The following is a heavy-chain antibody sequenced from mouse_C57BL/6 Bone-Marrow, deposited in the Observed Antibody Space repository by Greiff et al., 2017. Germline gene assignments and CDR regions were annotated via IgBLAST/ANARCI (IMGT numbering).Heavy chain of an antibody. CDR2: IWWDDDK. J-gene: IGHJ1*03. D-gene: IGHD1-1*01. Sequence: VKLQESGPGILQPSQTLSLTCSFSGFSLSTFGMGVGWIRQPSGKGLEWLAHIWWDDDKYYNPALKSRLTISKDTSKNQVFLKIANVDTADTATYYCARMGPYYYGSSWYFDVWGTGTTVTVSS. V-gene: IGHV8-8*01. CDR3: ARMGPYYYGSSWYFDV. CDR1: GFSLSTFGMG.